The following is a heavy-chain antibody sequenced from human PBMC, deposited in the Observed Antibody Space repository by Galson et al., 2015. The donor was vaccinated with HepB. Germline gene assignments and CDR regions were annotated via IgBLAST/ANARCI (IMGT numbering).Heavy chain of an antibody. Sequence: SLRLSCAVSGFTFSSYWMHWVRQGPGKGLVWVSRINSDESSASSADSVKGRFTISRDNAKNTLYLQMNSLRTEDTAVYYCVSGYTSRRYDYWGQGALVTVSS. V-gene: IGHV3-74*01. J-gene: IGHJ4*02. D-gene: IGHD6-13*01. CDR3: VSGYTSRRYDY. CDR2: INSDESSA. CDR1: GFTFSSYW.